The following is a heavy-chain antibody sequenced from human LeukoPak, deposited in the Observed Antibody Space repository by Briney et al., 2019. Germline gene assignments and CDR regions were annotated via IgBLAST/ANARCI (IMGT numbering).Heavy chain of an antibody. CDR3: TRDAGQFVDHDVFDF. J-gene: IGHJ3*01. V-gene: IGHV3-21*01. D-gene: IGHD3-10*01. Sequence: PGGSLRLSCAASGFSFRTYSMNWVRQAPGKGLEWVSSISPTSWTIYHADSVKGRFTVSRVNTKNSLFLQMNSLRAEDAAVYYCTRDAGQFVDHDVFDFWGQGTMVTVSS. CDR1: GFSFRTYS. CDR2: ISPTSWTI.